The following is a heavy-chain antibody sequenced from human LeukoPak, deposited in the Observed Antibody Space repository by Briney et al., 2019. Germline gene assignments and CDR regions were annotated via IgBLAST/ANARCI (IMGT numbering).Heavy chain of an antibody. CDR3: AKWGKGCSSTSCHFLSAEYFQH. CDR2: ISYDGSNK. V-gene: IGHV3-30*18. CDR1: GFTFSSYG. D-gene: IGHD2-2*01. J-gene: IGHJ1*01. Sequence: PGGSLRLSCAASGFTFSSYGMHWVRQAPGKGLEWVAVISYDGSNKYYADSVKGRFTISRDNSKNTLYLQMNSLRAEDTAVYYCAKWGKGCSSTSCHFLSAEYFQHWGQGTLVTVSS.